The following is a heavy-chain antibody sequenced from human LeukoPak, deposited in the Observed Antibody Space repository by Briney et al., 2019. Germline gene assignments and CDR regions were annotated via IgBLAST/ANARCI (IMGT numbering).Heavy chain of an antibody. Sequence: SETLSLTCIVSGGSISGYYWSWIRQPPGKGLEWIGYIYYSGNTNSNPTLKSRVTISVDMSRNQFSLKLRSVIAADTAVYYCARHIRQGYNYIDHWGQGTLVTVSS. V-gene: IGHV4-59*08. J-gene: IGHJ4*02. CDR3: ARHIRQGYNYIDH. D-gene: IGHD5-24*01. CDR2: IYYSGNT. CDR1: GGSISGYY.